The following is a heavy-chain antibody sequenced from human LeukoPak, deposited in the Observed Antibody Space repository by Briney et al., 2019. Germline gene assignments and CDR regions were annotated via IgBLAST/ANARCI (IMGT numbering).Heavy chain of an antibody. CDR3: AKTLGSGSCDY. CDR2: ISVTGGGT. J-gene: IGHJ4*02. Sequence: RGSLRLSCAASGFTFSSYAMSWVRHAPGKGLEWVSAISVTGGGTYYADSVKGRFTISRDNSKNTLYLQMNSLRAEDTAVYYCAKTLGSGSCDYWGQGTLVTVSS. CDR1: GFTFSSYA. D-gene: IGHD3-10*01. V-gene: IGHV3-23*01.